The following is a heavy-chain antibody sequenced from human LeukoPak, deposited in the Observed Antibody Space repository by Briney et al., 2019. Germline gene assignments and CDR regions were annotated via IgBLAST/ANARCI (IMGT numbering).Heavy chain of an antibody. Sequence: SETLSLTCAVSGGSISNFYWSWIRQPPGKGLEWIGYVYYTGSTNYSPSLKSRVTMSVDTSKNQVSLKLTSVTAADTAVFYCARDPPESSGWATSYGMDVWGQGTTVTVSS. V-gene: IGHV4-59*12. CDR2: VYYTGST. D-gene: IGHD6-19*01. CDR1: GGSISNFY. CDR3: ARDPPESSGWATSYGMDV. J-gene: IGHJ6*02.